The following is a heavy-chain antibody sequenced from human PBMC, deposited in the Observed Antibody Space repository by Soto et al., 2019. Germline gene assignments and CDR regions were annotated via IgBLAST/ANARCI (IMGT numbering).Heavy chain of an antibody. CDR1: GFTFSHYA. Sequence: GGSLRLSCTASGFTFSHYALHWLRQTPGKGLEWVAYISYHGNTEKYADSVKGRFTISRYNDKKEGYLQLNSRRIEDTDVDYCSRVGLNVFRAANDSYNWFEPWGQGTLVTVSS. CDR3: SRVGLNVFRAANDSYNWFEP. D-gene: IGHD6-25*01. J-gene: IGHJ5*02. CDR2: ISYHGNTE. V-gene: IGHV3-30*04.